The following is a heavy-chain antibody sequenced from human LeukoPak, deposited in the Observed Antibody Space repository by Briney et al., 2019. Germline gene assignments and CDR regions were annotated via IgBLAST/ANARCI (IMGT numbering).Heavy chain of an antibody. CDR3: ARDRYCSSTSCLYYFDY. V-gene: IGHV1-46*01. Sequence: GASVKVSRKASGYAFTSYYMHWVRQAPGQGLEWMGIINPSGGSTSYAQKFQGRVTMTRDTSTSTVYMELSSLRSEDTAVYYCARDRYCSSTSCLYYFDYWGQGTLVTVSS. CDR1: GYAFTSYY. CDR2: INPSGGST. D-gene: IGHD2-2*01. J-gene: IGHJ4*02.